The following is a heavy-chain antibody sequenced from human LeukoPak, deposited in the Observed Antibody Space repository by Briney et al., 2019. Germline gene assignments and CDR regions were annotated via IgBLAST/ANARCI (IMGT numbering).Heavy chain of an antibody. J-gene: IGHJ4*02. CDR3: AKESTWTGTDANYFDD. CDR2: ISNDGTNK. D-gene: IGHD3/OR15-3a*01. CDR1: GFNFSNYG. V-gene: IGHV3-30*18. Sequence: GGSLRLSCTDSGFNFSNYGVHGVRQAPGKGLEWVAVISNDGTNKYYADSVKGRFTFSRDNSKTTLYLQMNSVRTEDTAVYYCAKESTWTGTDANYFDDWVQGTLVTVSS.